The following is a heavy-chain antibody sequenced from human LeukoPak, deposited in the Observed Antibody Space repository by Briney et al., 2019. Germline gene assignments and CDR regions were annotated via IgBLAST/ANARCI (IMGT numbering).Heavy chain of an antibody. D-gene: IGHD1-26*01. CDR2: IFCSGST. CDR3: ARIVSGSYFYFDY. CDR1: GGSISSYY. Sequence: PSETLSLTCTVSGGSISSYYWSWIRQPPGKGLEWIGCIFCSGSTNYNPSLKSRVTISVDASNSQFSLNLSSVTAADTAVYYCARIVSGSYFYFDYWGQGTLVTVSS. J-gene: IGHJ4*02. V-gene: IGHV4-59*01.